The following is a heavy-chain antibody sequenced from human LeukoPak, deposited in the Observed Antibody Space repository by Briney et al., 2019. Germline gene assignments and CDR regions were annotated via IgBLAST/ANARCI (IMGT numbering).Heavy chain of an antibody. CDR3: ARDLVIISATHDY. D-gene: IGHD3-9*01. CDR2: ISSSSSCI. J-gene: IGHJ4*02. CDR1: GFTFSSYS. V-gene: IGHV3-21*01. Sequence: GGSLRLSCAASGFTFSSYSMNWVRQAPGKGLEWVSSISSSSSCIYYADSVKGRFTISRDNAKNSLYLQMNSLRAEDTAVYYCARDLVIISATHDYWGQGSLVTVSS.